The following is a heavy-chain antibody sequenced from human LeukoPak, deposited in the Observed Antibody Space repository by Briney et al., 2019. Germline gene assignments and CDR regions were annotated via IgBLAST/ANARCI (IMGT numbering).Heavy chain of an antibody. D-gene: IGHD3-10*01. CDR2: IYHSGST. CDR3: ARDYSGSGNWFAP. Sequence: LRLSCAASGFTFSSYAMSWIRQPPGKGLEWIGYIYHSGSTYYNPSLKSRVTISVDRSKNQFSLKLSSVTAADTVVYYCARDYSGSGNWFAPWGQGTLVTVSS. CDR1: GFTFSSYA. J-gene: IGHJ5*02. V-gene: IGHV4-30-2*01.